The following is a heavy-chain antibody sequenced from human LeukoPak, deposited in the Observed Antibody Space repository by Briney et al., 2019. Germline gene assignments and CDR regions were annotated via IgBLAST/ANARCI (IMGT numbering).Heavy chain of an antibody. CDR3: AREASSHFT. Sequence: HPGGSLRLSCAGSGFTFGNSWMNWFRQTPGKGLEWVANIKQDGSEKYVDSVKGRFTISRDIAKTSLYLQMNSQRAEDTAVYYCAREASSHFTWGQGTLVTVSS. D-gene: IGHD3-3*02. CDR1: GFTFGNSW. V-gene: IGHV3-7*01. CDR2: IKQDGSEK. J-gene: IGHJ5*02.